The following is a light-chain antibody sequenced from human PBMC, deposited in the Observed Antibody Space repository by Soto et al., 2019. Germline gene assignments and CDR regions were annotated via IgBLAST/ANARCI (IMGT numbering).Light chain of an antibody. CDR1: HSVSSD. J-gene: IGKJ5*01. Sequence: EIVMTQSPATLSASPGERATLSFRASHSVSSDLAWYQQKPGQAPRLLIYGASTRAIGIPARFSGSGSGTEFTLTISSLQSEDFAVYYCQQYNNWPPTFGQGTDWRL. CDR3: QQYNNWPPT. V-gene: IGKV3-15*01. CDR2: GAS.